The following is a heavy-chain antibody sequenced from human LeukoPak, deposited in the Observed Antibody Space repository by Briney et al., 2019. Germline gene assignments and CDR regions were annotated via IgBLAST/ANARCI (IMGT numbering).Heavy chain of an antibody. CDR2: IYYSGST. V-gene: IGHV4-31*03. Sequence: SQTLSLTCTVSGGSISSGGYYWSWIRQHPGKGLGWIGYIYYSGSTYYNPSLKSRVTISVDTSKNHFSLKLSSVTAADTAVYYCARGDRSGRDWFDPWGQGTLVTVSP. CDR3: ARGDRSGRDWFDP. D-gene: IGHD3-10*01. J-gene: IGHJ5*02. CDR1: GGSISSGGYY.